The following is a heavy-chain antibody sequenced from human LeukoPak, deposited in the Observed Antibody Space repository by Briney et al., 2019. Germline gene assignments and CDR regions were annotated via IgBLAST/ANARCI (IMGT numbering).Heavy chain of an antibody. CDR1: GFTVSSNY. Sequence: GSLRLSCAASGFTVSSNYMSWIRQPPGKGLEWIGYIYYSGSTNYNPSLKSRVTISVDTSKNQFSLKLSSVTAADTAVYYCARLDSSDYFDYWGQGTLVTVSS. J-gene: IGHJ4*02. CDR2: IYYSGST. V-gene: IGHV4-59*08. D-gene: IGHD3-22*01. CDR3: ARLDSSDYFDY.